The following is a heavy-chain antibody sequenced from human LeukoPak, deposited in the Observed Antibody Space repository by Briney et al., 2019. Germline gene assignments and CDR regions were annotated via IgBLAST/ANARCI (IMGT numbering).Heavy chain of an antibody. V-gene: IGHV5-51*01. J-gene: IGHJ5*02. CDR2: IYPGDSHT. CDR1: GYSFTNYW. Sequence: GESLKISCKGSGYSFTNYWIGWVRQMPGKGLEWMGIIYPGDSHTRYSPSFQGQVTISADKSISTAYLQWSSLKASDTAMYYCARHVVPYCTTTSCDTSWFDPWGQGTLVTVSS. D-gene: IGHD2-2*02. CDR3: ARHVVPYCTTTSCDTSWFDP.